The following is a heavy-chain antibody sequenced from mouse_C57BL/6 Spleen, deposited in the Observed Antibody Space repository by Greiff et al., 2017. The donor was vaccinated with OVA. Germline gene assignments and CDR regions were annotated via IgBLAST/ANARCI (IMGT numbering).Heavy chain of an antibody. J-gene: IGHJ4*01. D-gene: IGHD1-1*01. Sequence: QVQLQQPGAELVMPGASVKLSCKASGYTFTSYWMHWVKQRPGQGLEWIGEIDPSDSYPNYNQKFKGKSTLTVDKSSSTAYMQLSSLTSEDSAVYYCARRTTVVATRYYAMDYWGQGTSVTVSS. CDR2: IDPSDSYP. V-gene: IGHV1-69*01. CDR3: ARRTTVVATRYYAMDY. CDR1: GYTFTSYW.